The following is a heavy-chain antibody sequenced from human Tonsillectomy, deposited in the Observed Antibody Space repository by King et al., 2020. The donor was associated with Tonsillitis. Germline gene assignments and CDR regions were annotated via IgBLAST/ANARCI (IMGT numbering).Heavy chain of an antibody. CDR1: GFTFSSYS. D-gene: IGHD2-15*01. Sequence: VQLVESGGGLVKPGGSLRLSCAASGFTFSSYSMNWVRQSPGKGLEWVSSISSSSSYIYYADSVKGRFAISRDNAKHSLYLQMNSLIAEDTAVYYCARDCSGGSCSPYYYGMDVWGPGTTVTVSS. CDR2: ISSSSSYI. V-gene: IGHV3-21*01. J-gene: IGHJ6*02. CDR3: ARDCSGGSCSPYYYGMDV.